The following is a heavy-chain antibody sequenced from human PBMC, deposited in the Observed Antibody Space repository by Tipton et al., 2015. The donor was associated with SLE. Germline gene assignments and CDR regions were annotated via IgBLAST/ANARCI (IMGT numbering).Heavy chain of an antibody. CDR1: GYTFTNFD. J-gene: IGHJ4*02. CDR3: AKDDRGFLDY. D-gene: IGHD3-10*01. Sequence: QLVQSGPEVKKPGASVKVSCKASGYTFTNFDISWVRQAPGQGLEWMGWISTKNGDTKYAQRFQGRVSMTTDTSTSTTYMALRSPRSDDTAIYYCAKDDRGFLDYWGQGTLVTVSS. CDR2: ISTKNGDT. V-gene: IGHV1-18*01.